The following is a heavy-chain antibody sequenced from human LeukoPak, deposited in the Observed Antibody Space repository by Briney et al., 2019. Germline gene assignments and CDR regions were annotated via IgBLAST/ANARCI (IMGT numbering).Heavy chain of an antibody. CDR3: ANSYDGKIVPFDN. CDR1: DGSISNSF. CDR2: IHTSGST. Sequence: PSETLSLTCTVPDGSISNSFWNWVRQPPGKGLDWIAYIHTSGSTNYNPTFKRRVTLSVATSKSQFSLRLNSVTASDTAVYYCANSYDGKIVPFDNWGQGTLVTVSS. D-gene: IGHD4-23*01. J-gene: IGHJ4*02. V-gene: IGHV4-4*09.